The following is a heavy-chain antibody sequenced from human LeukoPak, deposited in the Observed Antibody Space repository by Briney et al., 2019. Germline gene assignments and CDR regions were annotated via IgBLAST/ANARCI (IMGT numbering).Heavy chain of an antibody. D-gene: IGHD5-18*01. CDR2: IYYSGST. J-gene: IGHJ4*02. V-gene: IGHV4-38-2*02. CDR3: ARGGRYSYGFRYYFDY. CDR1: GYSISSGYY. Sequence: PSETLSLTCTVSGYSISSGYYWGWIRQPPGKGLEWIGSIYYSGSTYYNPSLKSRVTISVDTSKNQFSLKLSSVTAADTAVYYCARGGRYSYGFRYYFDYWGQGTLVTVSS.